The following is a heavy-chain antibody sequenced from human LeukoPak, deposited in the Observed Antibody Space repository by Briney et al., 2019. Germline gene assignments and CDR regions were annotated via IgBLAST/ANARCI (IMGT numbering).Heavy chain of an antibody. CDR3: ARALVPAASVDY. D-gene: IGHD2-2*01. Sequence: SVKVSCKASGGTFSSYAISWVRQAPGQGLEWMGGIIPIFGTANYAQKFQGRVTITADKSTSTAYMELSSLRSEDTAVYYCARALVPAASVDYWGQGTLVTVSS. J-gene: IGHJ4*02. V-gene: IGHV1-69*06. CDR1: GGTFSSYA. CDR2: IIPIFGTA.